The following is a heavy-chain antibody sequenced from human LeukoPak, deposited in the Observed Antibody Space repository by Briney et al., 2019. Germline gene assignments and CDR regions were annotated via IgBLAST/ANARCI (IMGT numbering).Heavy chain of an antibody. V-gene: IGHV3-43*01. CDR2: ISWDGTT. CDR3: VKDLSYESSGYVFDY. D-gene: IGHD3-22*01. J-gene: IGHJ4*02. Sequence: PGGSLRLSCAASGFTFEEYTMHWVRQAPGKTLEWVSLISWDGTTYYRDSVKGRFTISRDNSKNSLYLQMDTLTSEDTAFYYCVKDLSYESSGYVFDYWGQGTLVTVSS. CDR1: GFTFEEYT.